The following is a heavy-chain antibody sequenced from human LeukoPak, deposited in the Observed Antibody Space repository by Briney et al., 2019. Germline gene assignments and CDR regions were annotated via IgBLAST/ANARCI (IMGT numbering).Heavy chain of an antibody. CDR3: ARDAKGIAAAGTGNWFDP. J-gene: IGHJ5*02. CDR1: GGSISSYY. Sequence: ASETLSLTCTVSGGSISSYYWSWIRQPPGKGLEWIGYIYYSGSTNYNPSLKSRVTISVDTSKNQFSLKLSSVTAADTAVYYCARDAKGIAAAGTGNWFDPRGQGTLVTVSS. V-gene: IGHV4-59*12. D-gene: IGHD6-13*01. CDR2: IYYSGST.